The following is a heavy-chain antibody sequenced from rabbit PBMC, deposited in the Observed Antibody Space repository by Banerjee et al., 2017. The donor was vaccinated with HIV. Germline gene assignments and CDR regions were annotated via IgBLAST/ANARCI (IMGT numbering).Heavy chain of an antibody. CDR2: IDTAFDKT. V-gene: IGHV1S47*01. Sequence: QEQLVESGGGLVKPEGSLKLSCTASGFSFSNKAVMCWVRQAPGKGLELIACIDTAFDKTWYASWAKGRFTITRSTSLNTVTLQMTSLTAADTATYFCARDSAGYAGYGYPDYFNLWGPGTLVTVS. CDR3: ARDSAGYAGYGYPDYFNL. CDR1: GFSFSNKA. D-gene: IGHD7-1*01. J-gene: IGHJ4*01.